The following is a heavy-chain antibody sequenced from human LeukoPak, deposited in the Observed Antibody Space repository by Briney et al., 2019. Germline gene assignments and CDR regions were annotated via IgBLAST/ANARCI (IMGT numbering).Heavy chain of an antibody. D-gene: IGHD2-15*01. CDR3: AREGQDFDY. Sequence: PSETLSLTCTVSGGSISNYYWSWIRQSAGKGLEWIGRIYTSGSTNYNPSLKSRATMSVDTSKNQFSLRLSSVTAADSAVYYCAREGQDFDYWGQGTLVTVSS. V-gene: IGHV4-4*07. CDR1: GGSISNYY. CDR2: IYTSGST. J-gene: IGHJ4*02.